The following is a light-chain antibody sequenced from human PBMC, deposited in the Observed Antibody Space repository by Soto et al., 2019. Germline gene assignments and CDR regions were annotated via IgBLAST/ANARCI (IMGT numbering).Light chain of an antibody. J-gene: IGKJ5*01. CDR1: QSISSY. CDR2: DAS. Sequence: DIQMTQSPSSLSASVGDRVTITCRASQSISSYLNWYQQKPGKAPKLLIYDASSLQSGVPSRFSGSGSGTEFTLTISSLQPDDFATYYCRHYNSYTWTFGQGTRLEIK. CDR3: RHYNSYTWT. V-gene: IGKV1-5*01.